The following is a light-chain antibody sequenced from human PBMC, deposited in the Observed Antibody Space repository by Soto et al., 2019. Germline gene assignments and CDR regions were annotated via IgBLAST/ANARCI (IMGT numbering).Light chain of an antibody. CDR1: ESISSW. CDR2: KAS. Sequence: DIQMTQSPPTLSASAGDRVTITCRASESISSWLAWYQQKPGKAPKLLMYKASSLESGVPSRFSGSGSGTDFTLTISSLQPDDFATYYCQQYYSYWTFGQGTKVDIK. J-gene: IGKJ1*01. CDR3: QQYYSYWT. V-gene: IGKV1-5*03.